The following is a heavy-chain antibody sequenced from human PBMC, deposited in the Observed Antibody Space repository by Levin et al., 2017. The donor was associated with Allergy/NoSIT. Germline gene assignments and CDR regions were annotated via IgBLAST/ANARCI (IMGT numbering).Heavy chain of an antibody. D-gene: IGHD3-22*01. Sequence: LSLTCAASGILFSSYDMNWVRQAPGKGLEWVSSISAGGNYIYYADSVKGRFTITRDNAKNSLFLQMNSLRAEDTAVYYCASWAMYHYDRSAFDYFYYAMDVWGQGTTVTVSS. CDR3: ASWAMYHYDRSAFDYFYYAMDV. CDR2: ISAGGNYI. V-gene: IGHV3-21*01. J-gene: IGHJ6*02. CDR1: GILFSSYD.